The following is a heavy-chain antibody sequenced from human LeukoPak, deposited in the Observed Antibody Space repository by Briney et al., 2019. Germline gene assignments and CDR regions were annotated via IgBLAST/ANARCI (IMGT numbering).Heavy chain of an antibody. CDR3: ARALKPGESMDV. D-gene: IGHD7-27*01. CDR2: INPNSGGT. J-gene: IGHJ6*03. V-gene: IGHV1-2*06. Sequence: ASVKVSCKASGYTFTGYYMHWVRQAPGQGLEWMGRINPNSGGTNYAQKFQGRVTMTRDTSISTAYMELSRLRSDGTAVYYCARALKPGESMDVWGKGTTVTVSS. CDR1: GYTFTGYY.